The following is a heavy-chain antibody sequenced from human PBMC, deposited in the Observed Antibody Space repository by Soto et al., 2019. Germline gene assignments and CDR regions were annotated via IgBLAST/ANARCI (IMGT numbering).Heavy chain of an antibody. CDR3: VRDVRDDSSAYKDYYNYGMDV. J-gene: IGHJ6*02. CDR2: INPNSGGT. Sequence: GASVKVSCKASGYTFTGYYMHWVRQAPGQGLEWMGWINPNSGGTNYAQKFQGWVTMTRDTSISTAYMELSRLRSDDTAVYYCVRDVRDDSSAYKDYYNYGMDVWGQGTTVTVSS. D-gene: IGHD3-22*01. V-gene: IGHV1-2*04. CDR1: GYTFTGYY.